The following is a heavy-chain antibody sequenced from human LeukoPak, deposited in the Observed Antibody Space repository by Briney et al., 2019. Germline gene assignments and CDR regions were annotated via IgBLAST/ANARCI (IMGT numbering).Heavy chain of an antibody. V-gene: IGHV3-30-3*01. J-gene: IGHJ4*02. CDR3: ARDGGSGSYLQSYFDY. D-gene: IGHD3-10*01. CDR2: ISYDGSNK. Sequence: GGSLRLSCAASGFTFSSYAMHWVRQAPGKGLEWVVVISYDGSNKYYADSVKGRFTISRDNSKNTLYLQMNSLRAEDTAVYYCARDGGSGSYLQSYFDYWGQGTLVTVSS. CDR1: GFTFSSYA.